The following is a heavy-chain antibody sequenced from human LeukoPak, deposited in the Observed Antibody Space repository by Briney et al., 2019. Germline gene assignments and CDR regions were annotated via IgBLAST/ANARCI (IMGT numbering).Heavy chain of an antibody. CDR3: ARVRGDQSSGYLGYYYYYYMDV. D-gene: IGHD3-22*01. V-gene: IGHV4-34*01. Sequence: SETLSLTCAVYGGSFSGYYWSWIRQPPGKGLEWIGEINHSGSTNYNPSLKSRVTISVDTSKNQFSLKLSSVTAADTAVYYCARVRGDQSSGYLGYYYYYYMDVWGKGTTVTVSS. CDR1: GGSFSGYY. J-gene: IGHJ6*03. CDR2: INHSGST.